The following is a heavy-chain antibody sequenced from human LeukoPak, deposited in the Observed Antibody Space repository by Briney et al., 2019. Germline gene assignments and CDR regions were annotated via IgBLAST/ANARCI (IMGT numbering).Heavy chain of an antibody. D-gene: IGHD2-15*01. Sequence: PSETLSLTCTVSGGSISSGDYYWSWIRQPPGKGLERIGYIYYSGSTYYNPSLKSRVTISVDTSKNQFSLKLSSVTAADTAVYYCARGRYCSGDSCLFDYWGQGTLVTVSS. CDR3: ARGRYCSGDSCLFDY. J-gene: IGHJ4*02. CDR2: IYYSGST. CDR1: GGSISSGDYY. V-gene: IGHV4-30-4*08.